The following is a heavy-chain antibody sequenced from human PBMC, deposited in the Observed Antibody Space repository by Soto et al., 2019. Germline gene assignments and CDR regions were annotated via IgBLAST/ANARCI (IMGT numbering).Heavy chain of an antibody. V-gene: IGHV1-18*01. D-gene: IGHD3-10*01. CDR2: ISGFNDDT. Sequence: QAQLVQSGVEMKNVGASVKVSCKAYGYTFTSYGICWVRQAPGQGLEWMGWISGFNDDTNHAQKFQGRVTVTKDTSTSTAYMELRSLKSDDTAVYYCARSGSYYPARNWFGPWGQGTLVTVSS. J-gene: IGHJ5*02. CDR1: GYTFTSYG. CDR3: ARSGSYYPARNWFGP.